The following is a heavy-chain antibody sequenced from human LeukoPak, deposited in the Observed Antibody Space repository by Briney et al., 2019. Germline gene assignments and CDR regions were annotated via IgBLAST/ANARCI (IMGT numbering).Heavy chain of an antibody. J-gene: IGHJ5*02. V-gene: IGHV4-38-2*02. CDR3: AREEPYYYGSGRPHP. D-gene: IGHD3-10*01. Sequence: PSETLSLTCTVSGYSISSGYYWGWIRQPPGKGLEWIGSIYHSGSTYYNPSLKSRVTISVDTSKNQFSLKLSSVTAADTAVYYCAREEPYYYGSGRPHPWGQGTLVTVSS. CDR1: GYSISSGYY. CDR2: IYHSGST.